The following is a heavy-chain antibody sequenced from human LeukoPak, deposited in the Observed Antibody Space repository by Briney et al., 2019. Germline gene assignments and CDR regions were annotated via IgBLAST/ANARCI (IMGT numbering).Heavy chain of an antibody. CDR3: ARTSIHIAAAGNWFDP. CDR1: GGSISSGSYY. V-gene: IGHV4-61*02. CDR2: IYTSGST. J-gene: IGHJ5*02. Sequence: NPSETLSLTCTVSGGSISSGSYYWSWIRQPAGKGLEWIGRIYTSGSTNYNPALKSRVTISVDTSKNQFSLKMSSVTAADTAVYYCARTSIHIAAAGNWFDPWGQGTLVTVSS. D-gene: IGHD6-13*01.